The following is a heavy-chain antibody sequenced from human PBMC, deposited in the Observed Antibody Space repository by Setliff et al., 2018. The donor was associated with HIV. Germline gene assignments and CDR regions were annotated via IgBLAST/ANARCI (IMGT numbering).Heavy chain of an antibody. Sequence: LSLTCTVSGGSISSSSYYWGWIRQPPGKGLEWIGSIYYSGSTYYNPSLKSRVTISVDTSKNQFSLKLYSVTAADTAVCYCATSRVVVLRFDPWGQGTLVTVSS. D-gene: IGHD3-22*01. J-gene: IGHJ5*02. CDR2: IYYSGST. V-gene: IGHV4-39*07. CDR1: GGSISSSSYY. CDR3: ATSRVVVLRFDP.